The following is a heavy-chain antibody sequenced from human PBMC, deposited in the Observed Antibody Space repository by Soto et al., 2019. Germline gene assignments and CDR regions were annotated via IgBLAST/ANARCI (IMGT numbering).Heavy chain of an antibody. CDR2: INHSGST. CDR3: ARGRSNWNYYYYGMDV. CDR1: GGSFSGYY. J-gene: IGHJ6*02. D-gene: IGHD1-1*01. Sequence: SETLSLTCAVYGGSFSGYYWSWIRQPPGKGLEWIGEINHSGSTNYNPSLKSRVTISVDTSKNQFSLKLSSVTAADTAVYYCARGRSNWNYYYYGMDVWGQGTTVTVSS. V-gene: IGHV4-34*01.